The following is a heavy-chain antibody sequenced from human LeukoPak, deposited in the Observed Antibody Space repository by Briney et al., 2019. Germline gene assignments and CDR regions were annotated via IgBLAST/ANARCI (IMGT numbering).Heavy chain of an antibody. CDR1: GGSISSSNW. J-gene: IGHJ6*02. CDR3: ARVRRDYDILTGRYYYYGMDV. D-gene: IGHD3-9*01. V-gene: IGHV4-4*02. Sequence: SETLSLTCAVSGGSISSSNWWSWVRQPPGKGLEWIGEIYHSGSTNYNPSLKSRVTISVDKSKNQFSLKLSSVTAADTAVYYCARVRRDYDILTGRYYYYGMDVWGQGTTVTVSS. CDR2: IYHSGST.